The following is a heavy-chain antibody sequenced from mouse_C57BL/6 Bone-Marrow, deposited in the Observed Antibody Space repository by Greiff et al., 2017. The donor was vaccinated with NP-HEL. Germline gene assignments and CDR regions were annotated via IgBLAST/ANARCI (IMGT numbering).Heavy chain of an antibody. V-gene: IGHV3-6*01. Sequence: EVHLVESGPGLVKPSQSLSLTCSVTGYSITSGYYWNWIRQFPGNKLEWMGYISYDGSNNYNPSLKNRISITRDTSKNQFFLKLNSVTTEDTATYYCARDEGGYDGHAMDYWGQGTSVTVSS. D-gene: IGHD2-2*01. J-gene: IGHJ4*01. CDR2: ISYDGSN. CDR3: ARDEGGYDGHAMDY. CDR1: GYSITSGYY.